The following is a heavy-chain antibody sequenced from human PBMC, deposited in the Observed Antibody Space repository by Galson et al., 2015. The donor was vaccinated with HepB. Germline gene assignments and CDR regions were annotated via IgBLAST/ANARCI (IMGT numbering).Heavy chain of an antibody. V-gene: IGHV3-30-3*01. Sequence: SLRLSCAASGFTFSSYAMHWVRQAPGKGLEWVAVISYDGSNKYYADSVKGRFTISRDNSKNTLYLQMNSLRAEDTAVYYCARAGGRRDTAMVGPLFDYWGQGTLVTVSS. CDR2: ISYDGSNK. J-gene: IGHJ4*02. CDR1: GFTFSSYA. CDR3: ARAGGRRDTAMVGPLFDY. D-gene: IGHD5-18*01.